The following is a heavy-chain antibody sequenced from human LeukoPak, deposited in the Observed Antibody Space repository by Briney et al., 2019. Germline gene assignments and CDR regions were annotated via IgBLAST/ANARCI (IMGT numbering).Heavy chain of an antibody. CDR2: IYTSGST. J-gene: IGHJ4*02. CDR1: GGSISSYY. Sequence: SETLSLTCTVSGGSISSYYWSWIRQPAGKGLEWIGRIYTSGSTNYNPSLKSRVTISVDTSKNQFSLKLSSVTAADTAVYYCARVKSPTLSYYFDYWGQGTLVTVSS. D-gene: IGHD3-10*01. V-gene: IGHV4-4*07. CDR3: ARVKSPTLSYYFDY.